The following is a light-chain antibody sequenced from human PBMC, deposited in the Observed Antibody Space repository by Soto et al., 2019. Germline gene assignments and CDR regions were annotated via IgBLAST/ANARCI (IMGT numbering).Light chain of an antibody. Sequence: QSVLTQPPSMSAAPGQKVTISCTGTMSSIDANQVSWYQHLPGTAPKLLIYGDNNRPSGVPDRFSGSKSGTSASLAITRLQAEDEADYYCQSYDISLHNYVFGTGTKVTVL. CDR3: QSYDISLHNYV. J-gene: IGLJ1*01. CDR2: GDN. CDR1: MSSIDANQ. V-gene: IGLV1-40*01.